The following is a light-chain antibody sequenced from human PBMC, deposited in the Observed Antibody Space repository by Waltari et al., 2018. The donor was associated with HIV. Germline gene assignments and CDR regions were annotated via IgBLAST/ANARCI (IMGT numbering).Light chain of an antibody. Sequence: QLVLTQSPSASASLGASVKLTCTLSSGHSSYAIAWHQQQPEKPPRYLMKLNSDGSHTKGDGIPDRFSGSSSGAERYLTISSRQSDEEADYCGQTWDTGLVIFGGGTKLTVL. CDR1: SGHSSYA. CDR2: LNSDGSH. J-gene: IGLJ2*01. CDR3: QTWDTGLVI. V-gene: IGLV4-69*01.